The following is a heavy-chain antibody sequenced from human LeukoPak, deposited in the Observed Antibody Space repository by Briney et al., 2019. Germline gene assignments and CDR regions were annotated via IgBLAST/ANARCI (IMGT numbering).Heavy chain of an antibody. CDR1: AFTFSRYW. Sequence: GGSLRLSCAASAFTFSRYWTTWVRQAPGKGLEWVANINEDGSEKYYLDSVRGRFTISRDNAKNSLYLQMDSLRAEDTAVYYCASLYSSGWYDDFDYWGQGTLVTVSS. D-gene: IGHD6-19*01. CDR2: INEDGSEK. J-gene: IGHJ4*02. V-gene: IGHV3-7*01. CDR3: ASLYSSGWYDDFDY.